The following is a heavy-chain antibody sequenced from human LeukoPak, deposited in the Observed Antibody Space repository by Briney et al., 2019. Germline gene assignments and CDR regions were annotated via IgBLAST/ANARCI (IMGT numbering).Heavy chain of an antibody. CDR1: SGSISSSYY. Sequence: SETLSLTCTVSSGSISSSYYWGWIRQPPGKGLEWIGSIYYRGGTYYNPSLKSRVTISVDASKNQFSLKLSSVTAADTAVYYCASQGSGGSYYYYMDVWGKGTTVTVSS. V-gene: IGHV4-39*01. D-gene: IGHD2-15*01. CDR3: ASQGSGGSYYYYMDV. CDR2: IYYRGGT. J-gene: IGHJ6*03.